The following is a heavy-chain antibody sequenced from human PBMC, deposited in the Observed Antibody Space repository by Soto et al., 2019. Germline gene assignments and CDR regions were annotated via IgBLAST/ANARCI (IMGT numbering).Heavy chain of an antibody. D-gene: IGHD6-19*01. V-gene: IGHV3-30*03. CDR1: GFTFSSYG. CDR2: ISYDGSNK. J-gene: IGHJ3*02. CDR3: ARVLKSSGWDNDVFDI. Sequence: PGGSLRLSCAASGFTFSSYGMHWVRQAPGKGLEWVAVISYDGSNKYYADSVEGRFTISRDNAKNTLYLQMNSLRAEDTAVYYCARVLKSSGWDNDVFDIWGQGTMVTVSS.